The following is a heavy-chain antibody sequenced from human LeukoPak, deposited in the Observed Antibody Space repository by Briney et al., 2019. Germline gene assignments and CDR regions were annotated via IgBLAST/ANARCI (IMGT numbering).Heavy chain of an antibody. Sequence: ASVTVSFKASVYTFTNIGISWVRQAPGQGREGMGWISTYHDITDYAQKFHGRVTMTKDTSTATVYMDLRSLTSDDTAVYFCARSLHSYDIRGGHCYGYWGQGTLVTVSS. CDR2: ISTYHDIT. CDR3: ARSLHSYDIRGGHCYGY. CDR1: VYTFTNIG. J-gene: IGHJ4*02. V-gene: IGHV1-18*01. D-gene: IGHD3-3*01.